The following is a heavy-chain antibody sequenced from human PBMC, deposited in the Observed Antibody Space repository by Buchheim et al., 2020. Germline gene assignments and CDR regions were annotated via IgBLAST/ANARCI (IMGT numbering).Heavy chain of an antibody. CDR2: ISYDGSNK. J-gene: IGHJ4*02. Sequence: QVQLVESGGGVVQPGRSLRLSCAASGFTFSSYAMHWVRQAPGKGLEWVAVISYDGSNKYYADSVKGRFTISRDNSKNTLYLQMNSLRAEDTAVYYCARDGWDIVVVVAATPTSYFDYWGQGTL. CDR3: ARDGWDIVVVVAATPTSYFDY. D-gene: IGHD2-15*01. CDR1: GFTFSSYA. V-gene: IGHV3-30-3*01.